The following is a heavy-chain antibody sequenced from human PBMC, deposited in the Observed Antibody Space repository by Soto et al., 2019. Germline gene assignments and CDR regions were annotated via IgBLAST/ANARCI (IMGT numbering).Heavy chain of an antibody. CDR1: GFTFSSYG. D-gene: IGHD6-13*01. CDR2: IWYDGSNK. J-gene: IGHJ6*02. CDR3: ARGLYSSSWYDYYYGMDV. V-gene: IGHV3-33*01. Sequence: GGSLRLSCAASGFTFSSYGMHWVRQAPGKGLEWVAVIWYDGSNKYYADSVKGRFTISRDNSKNTLYLQMNSLRAEDTAAYYCARGLYSSSWYDYYYGMDVWGQGTTVTVSS.